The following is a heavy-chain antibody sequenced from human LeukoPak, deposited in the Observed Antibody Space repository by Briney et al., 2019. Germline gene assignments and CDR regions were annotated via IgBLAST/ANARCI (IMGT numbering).Heavy chain of an antibody. V-gene: IGHV3-74*01. Sequence: PGGSLRLSCAAAGFTFSNYWLHWVRQAPGKGLVWVSRITTDESSTSYAASVNGRLTISRDNAKSTVYLQMNSLTPEDTAVYYCARDGGTSTPFDYWGQGTLVTVSS. J-gene: IGHJ4*02. CDR2: ITTDESST. CDR3: ARDGGTSTPFDY. CDR1: GFTFSNYW. D-gene: IGHD2-15*01.